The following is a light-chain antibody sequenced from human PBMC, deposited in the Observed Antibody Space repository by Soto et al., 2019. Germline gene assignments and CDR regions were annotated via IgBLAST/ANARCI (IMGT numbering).Light chain of an antibody. CDR1: QSVRDN. CDR2: GAS. Sequence: EVVMTQSPATLSVSPGERVTLSCRASQSVRDNLAWYQQKPGQPPRLLIYGASTRPTGLPARFSGSGSGTDFTLTISSLQSEDFAVYYCQQYNNWPLTFGPGTKLDL. J-gene: IGKJ3*01. CDR3: QQYNNWPLT. V-gene: IGKV3-15*01.